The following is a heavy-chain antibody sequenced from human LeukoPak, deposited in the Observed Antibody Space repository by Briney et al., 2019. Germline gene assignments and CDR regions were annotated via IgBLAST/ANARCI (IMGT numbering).Heavy chain of an antibody. Sequence: SETLSLTCAVYGGSFSGYYWSWIRQPPGKGLEWIWEINHSGSTNYNPSLKSRVTISVDTSNNQFSLKLSSVTAADTAVYYCARGQPQRIAAAARGWFDPWGQGTLVTVSS. CDR1: GGSFSGYY. CDR2: INHSGST. V-gene: IGHV4-34*01. D-gene: IGHD6-13*01. CDR3: ARGQPQRIAAAARGWFDP. J-gene: IGHJ5*02.